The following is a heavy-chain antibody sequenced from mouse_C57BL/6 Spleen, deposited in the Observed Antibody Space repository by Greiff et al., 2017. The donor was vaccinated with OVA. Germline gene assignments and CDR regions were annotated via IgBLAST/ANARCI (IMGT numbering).Heavy chain of an antibody. CDR1: GFSLSTSGMG. CDR3: ARSHDGPGFAY. D-gene: IGHD2-3*01. J-gene: IGHJ3*01. CDR2: IYWDDDK. V-gene: IGHV8-12*01. Sequence: LKESGPGILQSSQTLSLTCSFSGFSLSTSGMGVSWIRQPSGKGLEWLAHIYWDDDKRYNPSLKSRLTISKDTSRNQVFLKITSVDTADTATYYCARSHDGPGFAYWGQGTLVTVSA.